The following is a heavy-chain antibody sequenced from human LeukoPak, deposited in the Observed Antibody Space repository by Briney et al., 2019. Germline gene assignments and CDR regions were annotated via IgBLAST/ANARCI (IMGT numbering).Heavy chain of an antibody. J-gene: IGHJ3*01. D-gene: IGHD5-24*01. Sequence: GGSLRLSCVASGFSFSNSWMSWVRQVPGKGLEWVALIKGDGSEKYYVDSAKGRFTIARDNAKNSLYLQMNGLRAEDTALYYCARDRDSHHACNVWGQGTKVTVSS. CDR3: ARDRDSHHACNV. CDR2: IKGDGSEK. CDR1: GFSFSNSW. V-gene: IGHV3-7*05.